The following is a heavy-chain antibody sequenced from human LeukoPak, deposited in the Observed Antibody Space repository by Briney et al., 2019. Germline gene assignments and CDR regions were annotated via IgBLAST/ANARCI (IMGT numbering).Heavy chain of an antibody. CDR3: AKPTSSGGSDY. J-gene: IGHJ4*02. Sequence: GGSLRLSCAASGFTFSSYAMSWVRQVPGKGLEWVSAISGSGGSTYYADSVNGRFTISRDNSKNTLYLQMNSLRAEDTAVYYCAKPTSSGGSDYWGQGTLVTVSS. CDR2: ISGSGGST. D-gene: IGHD2-15*01. CDR1: GFTFSSYA. V-gene: IGHV3-23*01.